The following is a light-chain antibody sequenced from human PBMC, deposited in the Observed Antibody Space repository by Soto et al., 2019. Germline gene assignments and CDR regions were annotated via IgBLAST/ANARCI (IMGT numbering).Light chain of an antibody. CDR2: DAS. V-gene: IGKV3-20*01. J-gene: IGKJ1*01. CDR3: QQYCNSPTT. Sequence: EIVLTQSPGTLSLSPGERATLSCRASQSVSSSYLAWYQQKPGQAPRLLIYDASSRATGIPDRFSGSGSGTDFTLTISRLEPEDFAVYYCQQYCNSPTTFGQGTKVEIK. CDR1: QSVSSSY.